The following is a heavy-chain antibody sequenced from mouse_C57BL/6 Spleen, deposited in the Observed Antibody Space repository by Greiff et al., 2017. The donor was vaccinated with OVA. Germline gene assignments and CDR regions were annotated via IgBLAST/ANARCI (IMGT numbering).Heavy chain of an antibody. CDR1: GYTFTDYN. J-gene: IGHJ1*03. Sequence: EVKLVESGPELVKPGASVKIPCKASGYTFTDYNMDWVKQSHGKSLEWIGDINPNNGGTIYNQKFKGKATLTVDKSSSTAYMELRSLTSEDTAVYYCARGYGSSPYWYFDVWGTGTTVTVSS. D-gene: IGHD1-1*01. V-gene: IGHV1-18*01. CDR3: ARGYGSSPYWYFDV. CDR2: INPNNGGT.